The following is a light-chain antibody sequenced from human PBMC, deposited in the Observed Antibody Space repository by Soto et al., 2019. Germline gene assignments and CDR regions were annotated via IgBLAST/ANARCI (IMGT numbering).Light chain of an antibody. CDR2: DVT. V-gene: IGLV2-11*01. CDR3: SSYAGMYTYV. CDR1: SSDVGGYNY. Sequence: QSALTQPRSVSGSPGQSVSIFCTGTSSDVGGYNYVSWYQQHPGKAPKVMIYDVTKRPPGVPDRFSGSKSGNTASLTISGLQSEDEADYYCSSYAGMYTYVFGTGTKVTVL. J-gene: IGLJ1*01.